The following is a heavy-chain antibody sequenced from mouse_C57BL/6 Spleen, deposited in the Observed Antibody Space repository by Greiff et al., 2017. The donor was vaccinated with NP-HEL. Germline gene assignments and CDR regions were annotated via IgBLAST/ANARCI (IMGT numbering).Heavy chain of an antibody. CDR1: GFTFSDYG. J-gene: IGHJ4*01. Sequence: EVQLVESGGGLVKPGGSLKLSCAASGFTFSDYGMHWVRQAPEKGLEWVAYISSGSSTIYYADTVKGRFTISRDNAKNTLFLQMTSLRSEDTAMYYCARRKPPDSSGYSYAMDYWGQGTSVTVSS. CDR2: ISSGSSTI. D-gene: IGHD3-2*02. CDR3: ARRKPPDSSGYSYAMDY. V-gene: IGHV5-17*01.